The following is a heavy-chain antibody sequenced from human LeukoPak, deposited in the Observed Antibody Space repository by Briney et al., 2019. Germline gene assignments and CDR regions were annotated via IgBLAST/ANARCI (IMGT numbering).Heavy chain of an antibody. V-gene: IGHV3-23*01. CDR3: ARAFTTESHYHYYMDV. Sequence: GGSLRLSCAASGFTFSTYGMSWVRQAPGKGLEWGSTISGNGANTFYADSVKGRFTISRDNSKNTLFLQMNSLRAEDTAVYYCARAFTTESHYHYYMDVWGRGTTVTVSS. CDR2: ISGNGANT. J-gene: IGHJ6*03. CDR1: GFTFSTYG. D-gene: IGHD3-22*01.